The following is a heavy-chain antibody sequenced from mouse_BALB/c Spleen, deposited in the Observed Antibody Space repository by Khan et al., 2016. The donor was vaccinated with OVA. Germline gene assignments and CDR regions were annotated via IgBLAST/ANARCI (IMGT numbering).Heavy chain of an antibody. Sequence: QVQLQQSGAELVKPGASVRLSCKASGYTFTSYCLYWVKQRPGHGLEWFADINPTNGGTNYNEKFKSKATLTVDKSSSTAYMQLSSLKSEDSAVYYFTRLVAGTFAYWGQGTLVTVS. CDR2: INPTNGGT. CDR1: GYTFTSYC. J-gene: IGHJ3*01. D-gene: IGHD1-1*01. V-gene: IGHV1S81*02. CDR3: TRLVAGTFAY.